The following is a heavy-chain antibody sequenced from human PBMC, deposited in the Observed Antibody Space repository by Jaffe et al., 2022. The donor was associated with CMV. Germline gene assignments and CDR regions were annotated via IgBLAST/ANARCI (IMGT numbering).Heavy chain of an antibody. CDR2: INPNSGGT. D-gene: IGHD6-6*01. Sequence: QVQLVQSGAEVKKPGASVKVSCKASGYTFTGYYMHWVRQAPGQGLEWMGWINPNSGGTNYAQKFQGRVTMTRDTSISTAYMELSRLRSDDTAVYYCARGGRIAARREGVDYYYYGMDVWGQGTTVTVSS. J-gene: IGHJ6*02. CDR1: GYTFTGYY. CDR3: ARGGRIAARREGVDYYYYGMDV. V-gene: IGHV1-2*02.